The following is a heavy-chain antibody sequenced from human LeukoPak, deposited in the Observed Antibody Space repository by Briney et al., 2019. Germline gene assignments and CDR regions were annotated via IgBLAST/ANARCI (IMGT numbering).Heavy chain of an antibody. CDR1: GYTFTGYY. CDR2: INPNSGGT. J-gene: IGHJ6*02. V-gene: IGHV1-2*02. D-gene: IGHD6-13*01. CDR3: ARVPIAAAGTGAGMDV. Sequence: ASVKVSCKASGYTFTGYYMHWVRQAPGQGLKWMGWINPNSGGTNYAQKFRGRVTMTRDTSISTAYMELSRLRSDDTAVYYCARVPIAAAGTGAGMDVWGQGTTVTVSS.